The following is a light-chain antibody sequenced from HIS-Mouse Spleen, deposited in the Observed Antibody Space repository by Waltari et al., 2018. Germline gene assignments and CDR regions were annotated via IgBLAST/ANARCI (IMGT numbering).Light chain of an antibody. V-gene: IGLV3-10*01. J-gene: IGLJ2*01. CDR3: YSTDSSGNHRV. Sequence: SYELTQPPSVSVSPGQTARSTCSGYALPKKYAYWYQQKSGQAPALVIYEDSKRPSGIPERFSGSSSGTMATLTISGAQVEDEADYYCYSTDSSGNHRVFGGGTKLTVL. CDR2: EDS. CDR1: ALPKKY.